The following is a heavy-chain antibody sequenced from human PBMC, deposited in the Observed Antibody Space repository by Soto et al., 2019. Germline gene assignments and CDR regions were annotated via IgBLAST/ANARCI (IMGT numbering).Heavy chain of an antibody. D-gene: IGHD1-1*01. CDR2: IYWDDDQ. Sequence: QITLKESGPTLVKPTQTLTLTCTFSGFSLTTDAVGVGWIRQPPGKALEWLALIYWDDDQRYSPSLKTRLTITKDASRTQVVLTLANMDPADTGTYYCAHLYWVASGIRYYFDYWGQGTLVTVSS. J-gene: IGHJ4*02. V-gene: IGHV2-5*02. CDR1: GFSLTTDAVG. CDR3: AHLYWVASGIRYYFDY.